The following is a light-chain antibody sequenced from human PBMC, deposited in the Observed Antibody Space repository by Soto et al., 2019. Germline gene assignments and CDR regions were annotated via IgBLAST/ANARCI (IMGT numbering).Light chain of an antibody. CDR3: SSYRSSSTLGV. J-gene: IGLJ2*01. Sequence: QSALTQPASVSGSPGQSITISCTGTSSDVGGYNYVSWYQQHPGKAPKLMIYDVSNRPSGVSNRFSGSKSGNTASLNISGLQAEDEADYYCSSYRSSSTLGVFGGGTQLTVL. CDR1: SSDVGGYNY. CDR2: DVS. V-gene: IGLV2-14*01.